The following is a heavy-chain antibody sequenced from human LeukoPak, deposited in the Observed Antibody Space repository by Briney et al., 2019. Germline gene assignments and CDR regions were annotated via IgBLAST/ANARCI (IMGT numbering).Heavy chain of an antibody. Sequence: PSETLSLTCTVPGGSISSSSYYWGWIRQPPGKGLEWIGSIYYSGSTYYNPSLKSRVTISVDTSKNQFSLKLSSVTAADTAVYYCARDRRSRAADYWGQGTLVTVSS. CDR2: IYYSGST. V-gene: IGHV4-39*07. J-gene: IGHJ4*02. CDR3: ARDRRSRAADY. D-gene: IGHD6-25*01. CDR1: GGSISSSSYY.